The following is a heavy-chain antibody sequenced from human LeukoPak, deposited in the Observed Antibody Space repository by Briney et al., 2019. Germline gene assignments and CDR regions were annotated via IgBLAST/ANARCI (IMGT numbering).Heavy chain of an antibody. D-gene: IGHD3-22*01. CDR3: ARRGYYDSSGYPHFDY. J-gene: IGHJ4*02. Sequence: GESLKISCKGSGYSFTSYWIGWVRQMPGKGLEWMGIIYPGDSDTRYSPSFQGQVTISADKSISTAYLQWSSLKASDTATYYCARRGYYDSSGYPHFDYWGQGTLVTVSS. V-gene: IGHV5-51*01. CDR1: GYSFTSYW. CDR2: IYPGDSDT.